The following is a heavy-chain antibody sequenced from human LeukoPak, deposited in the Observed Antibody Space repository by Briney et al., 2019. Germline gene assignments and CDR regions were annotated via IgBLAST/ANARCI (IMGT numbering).Heavy chain of an antibody. J-gene: IGHJ4*02. CDR1: GFTFSSYS. D-gene: IGHD1-26*01. CDR2: ISSSSSYI. Sequence: GSLRLSCAASGFTFSSYSMNWVRQAPGKGLEWVSSISSSSSYIYYADSVKGRFTISRDNAKNSLYLQMNSLRAEDTAVYYCARLVGATLFDYWGQGTLVTVSS. CDR3: ARLVGATLFDY. V-gene: IGHV3-21*01.